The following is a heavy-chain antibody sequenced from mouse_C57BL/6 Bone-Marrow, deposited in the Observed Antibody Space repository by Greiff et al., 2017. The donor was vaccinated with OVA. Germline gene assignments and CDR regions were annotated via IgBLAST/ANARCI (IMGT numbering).Heavy chain of an antibody. D-gene: IGHD1-1*01. J-gene: IGHJ1*03. CDR3: ARDYYGSSYVV. CDR2: ISNGGGST. CDR1: GFTFSDYY. Sequence: EVHLVESGGGLVQPGGSLKLSCAASGFTFSDYYMYWVRQTPEKRLEWVTYISNGGGSTYYPDTVKGRFTISRDNAKNTLYLQMSRLKSEDTAMYYCARDYYGSSYVVWGTGTTVTVSS. V-gene: IGHV5-12*01.